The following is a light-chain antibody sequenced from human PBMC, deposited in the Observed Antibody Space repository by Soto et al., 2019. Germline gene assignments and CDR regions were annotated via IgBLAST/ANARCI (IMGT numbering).Light chain of an antibody. V-gene: IGKV3-20*01. Sequence: EIVLTQSPGTLSLSPGERATLSCRASQSVSSSFLAWYQQKPGQAPRLLIYGASSRATGIPDRFSGSGSGTDFTLTISRLEPADVGVYYCQQYGSSPLTFGGGTKVEIK. CDR3: QQYGSSPLT. CDR2: GAS. J-gene: IGKJ4*01. CDR1: QSVSSSF.